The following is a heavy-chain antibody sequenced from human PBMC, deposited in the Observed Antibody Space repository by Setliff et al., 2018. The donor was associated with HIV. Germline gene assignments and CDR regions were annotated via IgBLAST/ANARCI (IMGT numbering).Heavy chain of an antibody. D-gene: IGHD2-8*02. CDR2: IYHSGTT. CDR1: GGSFSGYY. J-gene: IGHJ4*02. V-gene: IGHV4-34*01. CDR3: ARRGMWSYETGGNPTATFDY. Sequence: KTSETLSLTCAVYGGSFSGYYWSWVRQPPGKGLEWIGSIYHSGTTYYNPSLKSRVTISVDTSKNQFSLKLSSVTAADTAVYYCARRGMWSYETGGNPTATFDYWGQGVLVTVSS.